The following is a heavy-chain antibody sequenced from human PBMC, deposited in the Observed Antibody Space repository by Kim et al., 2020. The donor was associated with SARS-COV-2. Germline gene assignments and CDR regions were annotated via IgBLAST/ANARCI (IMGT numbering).Heavy chain of an antibody. D-gene: IGHD6-19*01. J-gene: IGHJ4*02. CDR2: INHSGST. CDR3: ASTLQYSSGQDY. CDR1: GGSFSGYY. V-gene: IGHV4-34*01. Sequence: SETLSLTCAVYGGSFSGYYWSWIRQPPGKGLEWIGEINHSGSTNYNPSLKSRVTISVDTSKNQFSLKLSSVTAADTAVYYCASTLQYSSGQDYWGQGTLVTVSS.